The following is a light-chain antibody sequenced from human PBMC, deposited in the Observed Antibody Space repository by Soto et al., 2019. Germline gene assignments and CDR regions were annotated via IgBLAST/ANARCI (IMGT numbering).Light chain of an antibody. CDR3: QQYNNWPPWT. CDR2: GAS. V-gene: IGKV3-15*01. CDR1: QIVSNY. J-gene: IGKJ1*01. Sequence: EIVMTQSPATLSVSPGERATLSCRASQIVSNYLAWYQQKPGQTPRLLIYGASTRATGIPARFSGSGSGTEFTLTISSLPSEDCAVYYCQQYNNWPPWTFGQGTKVEIK.